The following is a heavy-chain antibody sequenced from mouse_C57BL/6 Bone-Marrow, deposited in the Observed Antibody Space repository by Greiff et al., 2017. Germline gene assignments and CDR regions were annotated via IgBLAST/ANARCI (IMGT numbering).Heavy chain of an antibody. CDR2: IDPSDSYT. CDR1: GYTFTSYW. V-gene: IGHV1-69*01. J-gene: IGHJ1*03. CDR3: ASSYGYFDV. Sequence: QVQLKQPGAELVMPGASVKLSCKASGYTFTSYWMHWVKQRPGQGLEWIGEIDPSDSYTNYNQKFKGKSTLTVDKSSSTAYMQLSSLTSEDSAVYYCASSYGYFDVWGTGTTVTVSS.